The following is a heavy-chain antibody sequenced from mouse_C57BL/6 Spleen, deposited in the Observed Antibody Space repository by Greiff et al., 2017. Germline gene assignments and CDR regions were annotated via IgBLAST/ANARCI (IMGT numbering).Heavy chain of an antibody. CDR1: GSTFTSYW. CDR2: IVPNSGGT. CDR3: ARRDLDY. J-gene: IGHJ4*01. V-gene: IGHV1-72*01. Sequence: VQLKQPGAELVKPGASVKLSCKASGSTFTSYWMHWVKQRPGRGLGWIGRIVPNSGGTKYNEKFKSKATLTVDKPSSTAYMQLSSLTSEDSAVYYWARRDLDYWGQGTSVTVSS.